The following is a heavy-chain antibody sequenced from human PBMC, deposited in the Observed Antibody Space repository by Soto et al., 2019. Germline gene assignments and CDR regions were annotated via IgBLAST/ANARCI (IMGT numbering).Heavy chain of an antibody. CDR2: IYYSGST. CDR3: AREEGSGSYYTQINDPLYYYYGMDV. CDR1: GGSISSGDYY. V-gene: IGHV4-30-4*01. Sequence: SETLSLTCTVSGGSISSGDYYWSWIRQPPGKGLEWIGYIYYSGSTYYNPSLKSRVTISVDTSKNQFSLKLSSVTAADTAVYYCAREEGSGSYYTQINDPLYYYYGMDVWGQGTTVTVSS. D-gene: IGHD3-10*01. J-gene: IGHJ6*02.